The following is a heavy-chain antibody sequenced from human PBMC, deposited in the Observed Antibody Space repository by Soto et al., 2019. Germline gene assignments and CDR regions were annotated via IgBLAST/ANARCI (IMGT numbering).Heavy chain of an antibody. V-gene: IGHV3-48*01. CDR2: ISSSSRPI. CDR1: GFTFSSYN. CDR3: ARDLEQQLVQGAFDI. J-gene: IGHJ3*02. D-gene: IGHD6-13*01. Sequence: GPLRLSCAASGFTFSSYNMTWVREAAGKRLEWVSYISSSSRPIYYADSVKGRFTISRDNAKNSLYLQMNSLRAEDTAVYYCARDLEQQLVQGAFDIWGQGTMVTVSS.